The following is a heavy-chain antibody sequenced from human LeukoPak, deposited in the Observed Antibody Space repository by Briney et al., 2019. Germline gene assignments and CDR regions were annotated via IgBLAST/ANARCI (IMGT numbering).Heavy chain of an antibody. CDR1: GYTFTSYG. J-gene: IGHJ4*02. Sequence: GASVKVSCKASGYTFTSYGINWVRQAPGQELEWMGWISAYNGNTNYAQKLQGRVTMTTDTSTSTAYMELRSLRSDDTAVYYCARDPQMYYYDSSGYYEYFDYWGQGTLVTVSS. V-gene: IGHV1-18*01. D-gene: IGHD3-22*01. CDR2: ISAYNGNT. CDR3: ARDPQMYYYDSSGYYEYFDY.